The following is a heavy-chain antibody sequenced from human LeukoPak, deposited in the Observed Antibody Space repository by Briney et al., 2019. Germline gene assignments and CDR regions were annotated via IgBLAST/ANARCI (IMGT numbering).Heavy chain of an antibody. D-gene: IGHD1-26*01. CDR1: GFTFSSYS. CDR2: ISSSSSYI. Sequence: GGSLRLSCAASGFTFSSYSMNWVRQAPGKGLEWVSSISSSSSYIYYADSVKGRFTISRDNAKNSLYLQMNSLRAEDTAVYYCASSLAVIIGSQGGDYWGQGTLATVSS. CDR3: ASSLAVIIGSQGGDY. V-gene: IGHV3-21*01. J-gene: IGHJ4*02.